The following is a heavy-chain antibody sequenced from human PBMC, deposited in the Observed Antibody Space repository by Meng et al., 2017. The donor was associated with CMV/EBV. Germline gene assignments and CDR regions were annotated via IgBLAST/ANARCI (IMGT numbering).Heavy chain of an antibody. CDR2: IYYSGST. CDR3: ARDGSSSGYWFDP. V-gene: IGHV4-59*01. D-gene: IGHD3-22*01. J-gene: IGHJ5*02. CDR1: GGSISSYY. Sequence: GSLRLSCTVSGGSISSYYWSWIRQPPGKGLEWIGYIYYSGSTNYNPSLKSRVTISVDTSKNQFSLKLSSVTAADTAVYYCARDGSSSGYWFDPWGQGTLVTVPQ.